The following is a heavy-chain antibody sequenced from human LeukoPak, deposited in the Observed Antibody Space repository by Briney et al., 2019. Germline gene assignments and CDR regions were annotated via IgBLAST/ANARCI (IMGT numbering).Heavy chain of an antibody. Sequence: SETLSLTCTVSGGSISSSSYYWGWIRQPPGKGLEWIGSIYYSGSTYYNPSLKSRVTISVDTSKNQFSLKLSSVTAADTAVYYCARVEYSSGWFLNYYYYGMDVWGQGTTVTVSS. V-gene: IGHV4-39*01. D-gene: IGHD6-19*01. J-gene: IGHJ6*02. CDR2: IYYSGST. CDR3: ARVEYSSGWFLNYYYYGMDV. CDR1: GGSISSSSYY.